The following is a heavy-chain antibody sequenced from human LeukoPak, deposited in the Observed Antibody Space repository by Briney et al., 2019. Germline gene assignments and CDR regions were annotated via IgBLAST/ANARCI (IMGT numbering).Heavy chain of an antibody. J-gene: IGHJ3*02. D-gene: IGHD4-23*01. CDR3: ARRSPYGGNSFAFDI. Sequence: SQTLSLTCTVSGGSISSGGYYWSWIRQHPGKGLEWIGYIYYSGSTYYNPSLKSRVTISVDTSKNQFSLKLSSVTAADTAVYYCARRSPYGGNSFAFDIWGQGTMVTVSS. V-gene: IGHV4-31*03. CDR2: IYYSGST. CDR1: GGSISSGGYY.